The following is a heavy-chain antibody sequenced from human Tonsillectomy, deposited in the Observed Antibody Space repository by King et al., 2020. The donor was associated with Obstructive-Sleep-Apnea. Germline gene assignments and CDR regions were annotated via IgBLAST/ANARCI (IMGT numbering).Heavy chain of an antibody. D-gene: IGHD5-18*01. CDR2: IGTAGDT. V-gene: IGHV3-13*04. CDR1: GFTFSSYD. J-gene: IGHJ4*02. CDR3: ARARGYSYGYSHFDY. Sequence: EVQLVESGGGLVQPGGSLRLSCAASGFTFSSYDMHWVRQATGKGLEWVSAIGTAGDTYYPGSVKGRFTISRENAKNSLYLQMNSLRAGDTAVYYCARARGYSYGYSHFDYWGQGTLVTVSS.